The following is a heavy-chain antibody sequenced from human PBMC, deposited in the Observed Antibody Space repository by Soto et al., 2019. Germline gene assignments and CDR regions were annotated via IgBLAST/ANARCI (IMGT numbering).Heavy chain of an antibody. J-gene: IGHJ6*02. CDR2: IIPIFGTA. V-gene: IGHV1-69*13. CDR3: ARDEMVVATGSRTWHYYYGMDV. Sequence: SVKVSCTASGYTFTSYYMHWVRQAPGQGLEWMGGIIPIFGTANYAQKFQGRVTITADESTTTAYMELISLRSEDTAVYYCARDEMVVATGSRTWHYYYGMDVWGQGTTVTVSS. CDR1: GYTFTSYY. D-gene: IGHD2-15*01.